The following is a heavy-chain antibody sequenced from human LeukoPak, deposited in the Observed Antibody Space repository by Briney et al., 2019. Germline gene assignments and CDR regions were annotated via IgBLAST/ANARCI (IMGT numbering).Heavy chain of an antibody. CDR3: ARVSGYGAYFDY. D-gene: IGHD5-12*01. CDR1: GFMFSGYS. CDR2: ISSSSSYI. Sequence: PGGFLRLSCAASGFMFSGYSMNWVRQAPGKGLEWVSSISSSSSYIFYADSVKGRFTISRDSAKNSLYLQMNSLRAEDTAVYYCARVSGYGAYFDYWGQGTLVTVSS. J-gene: IGHJ4*02. V-gene: IGHV3-21*01.